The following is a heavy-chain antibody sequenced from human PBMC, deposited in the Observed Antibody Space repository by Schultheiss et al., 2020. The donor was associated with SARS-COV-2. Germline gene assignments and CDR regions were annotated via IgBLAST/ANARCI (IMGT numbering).Heavy chain of an antibody. D-gene: IGHD1/OR15-1a*01. Sequence: SETLSLTCAVYGGSFSGYYWSWIRQPPGKGLEWIGYIYYSGSTNYNPSLKSRVTISVDTSKNQFSLKLSSVTAADTAVYYCARMSAANGNNYFDYWGQGTLVTVSS. J-gene: IGHJ4*02. CDR3: ARMSAANGNNYFDY. CDR1: GGSFSGYY. V-gene: IGHV4-59*08. CDR2: IYYSGST.